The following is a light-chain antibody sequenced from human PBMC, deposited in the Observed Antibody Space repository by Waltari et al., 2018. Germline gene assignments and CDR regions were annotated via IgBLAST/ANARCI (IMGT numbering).Light chain of an antibody. J-gene: IGLJ2*01. CDR1: TGAVTSGYY. Sequence: QTVVTQEPSLTVSPGGTVTLTCASSTGAVTSGYYPNWVQQKPGQAPRALSYSTSNKHSWAPARCSGSLLGGKAALTLSGVQPEDEAEYYCLLYYGGAVVFGGGTKLTVL. CDR3: LLYYGGAVV. CDR2: STS. V-gene: IGLV7-43*01.